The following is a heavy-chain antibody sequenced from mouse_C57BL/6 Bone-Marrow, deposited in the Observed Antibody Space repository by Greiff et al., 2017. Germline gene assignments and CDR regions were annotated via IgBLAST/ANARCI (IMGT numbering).Heavy chain of an antibody. V-gene: IGHV3-1*01. CDR2: ISYSGST. CDR1: GYSITSGYD. Sequence: EVKLMESGPGMVKPSQSLSLSCTVTGYSITSGYDWHWIRHFPGNKLEWMGYISYSGSTNYNPSLKSRISITHDTSKNHFFLKLNSVTTEDTATYYCARDSNYPAWFAYWGQGTLVTVSA. J-gene: IGHJ3*01. D-gene: IGHD2-5*01. CDR3: ARDSNYPAWFAY.